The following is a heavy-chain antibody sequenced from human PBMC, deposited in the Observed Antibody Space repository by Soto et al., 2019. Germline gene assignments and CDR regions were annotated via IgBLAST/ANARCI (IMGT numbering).Heavy chain of an antibody. CDR3: AVSGYQGVINY. J-gene: IGHJ4*02. CDR2: INHSGST. Sequence: SETLSLTCAVYGGSFSGYYWSWIRQPPGKGLEWIGEINHSGSTNYNPSLKSRVTISVDTSKNQFSLKLSSVTAADTAVYYCAVSGYQGVINYWGQGTLVTVSS. D-gene: IGHD3-10*01. V-gene: IGHV4-34*01. CDR1: GGSFSGYY.